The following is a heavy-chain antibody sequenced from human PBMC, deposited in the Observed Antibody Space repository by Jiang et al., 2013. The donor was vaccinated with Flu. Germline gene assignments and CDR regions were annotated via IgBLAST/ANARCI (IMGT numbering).Heavy chain of an antibody. Sequence: NHSGSTNYNPSLKSRVTISVDTSKNQFSLKLSSVTAADTAVYYCARGPCSSTSCYEDYYYYGMDVWGKGTTVTVSS. CDR3: ARGPCSSTSCYEDYYYYGMDV. J-gene: IGHJ6*04. CDR2: NHSGST. D-gene: IGHD2-2*01. V-gene: IGHV4-34*01.